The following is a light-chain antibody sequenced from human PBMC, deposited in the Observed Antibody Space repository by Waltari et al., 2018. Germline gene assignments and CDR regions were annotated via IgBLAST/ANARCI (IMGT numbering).Light chain of an antibody. CDR3: QQYYGQTRT. J-gene: IGKJ1*01. Sequence: DIQVTQSPSTLPASERDRVTITCRASESLNNWLAWSPQKPGKAPKLLVYKAAKLESGVPSRFSGRGSGTDFTLTISSLQPDDFATYYCQQYYGQTRTFGQGTKVEI. CDR1: ESLNNW. CDR2: KAA. V-gene: IGKV1-5*03.